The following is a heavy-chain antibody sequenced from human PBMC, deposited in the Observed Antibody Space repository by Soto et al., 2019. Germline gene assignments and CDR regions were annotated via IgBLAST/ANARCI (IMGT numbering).Heavy chain of an antibody. Sequence: GGSLRLSCAASGFTFSSYAMSWVRQAPGKGLEWVSAISGSGGSTYYADSVKGRFTISRDNSKNTLYLQMNSLRAEDTAVYYCAKDRRHSSSWGHYGMDVWGQGATVTVSS. J-gene: IGHJ6*02. V-gene: IGHV3-23*01. CDR1: GFTFSSYA. CDR3: AKDRRHSSSWGHYGMDV. D-gene: IGHD6-13*01. CDR2: ISGSGGST.